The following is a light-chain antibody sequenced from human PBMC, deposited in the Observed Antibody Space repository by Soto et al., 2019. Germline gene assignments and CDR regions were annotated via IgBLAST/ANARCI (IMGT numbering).Light chain of an antibody. Sequence: QSALTQPASVSGSPGQSITISCTGTSSDIGAYNYVFWYQQHPGKAPKLMISDVSNLPSGVSNRFSGSNSGNTASLTISGLQAEDEAYYYSSSYGSSSTQGFGPGTKLTVL. V-gene: IGLV2-14*01. CDR1: SSDIGAYNY. J-gene: IGLJ1*01. CDR2: DVS. CDR3: SSYGSSSTQG.